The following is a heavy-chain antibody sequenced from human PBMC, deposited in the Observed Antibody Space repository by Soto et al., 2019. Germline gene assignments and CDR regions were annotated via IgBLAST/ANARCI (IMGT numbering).Heavy chain of an antibody. CDR3: ARVYSSGWAMPFDY. Sequence: QVQLMQSGAEVKKPGASVKVSCKASGYTFTSHGLSWVRQAPGQGLEWMGWISGYNVNTNYAQKLQDRVTMTTDTSTSTAYMDLRSLRSDDTAVYYCARVYSSGWAMPFDYWGQGTLVTVSS. CDR1: GYTFTSHG. V-gene: IGHV1-18*01. CDR2: ISGYNVNT. D-gene: IGHD6-19*01. J-gene: IGHJ4*02.